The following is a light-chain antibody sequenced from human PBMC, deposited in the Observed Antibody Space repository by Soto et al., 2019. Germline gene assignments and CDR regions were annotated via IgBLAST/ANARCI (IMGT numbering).Light chain of an antibody. V-gene: IGKV3-20*01. CDR2: GTS. J-gene: IGKJ3*01. CDR1: QSVSSKY. Sequence: EIVLTQSPGTLSLSPGERATLSCRASQSVSSKYLAWYQQKPGQAPRVLIYGTSIRASGVPERFSGGGSGTDFTLTITILEPEAFAVYCSQQYGSSLFTFGPANKVDFK. CDR3: QQYGSSLFT.